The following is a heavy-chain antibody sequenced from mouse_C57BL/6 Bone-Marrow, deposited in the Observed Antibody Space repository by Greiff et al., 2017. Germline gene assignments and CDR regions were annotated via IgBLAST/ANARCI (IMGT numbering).Heavy chain of an antibody. CDR3: ARGPLDYYGSSDGAMDY. CDR2: IDPSDSYT. Sequence: QVQLQQPGAELVRPGTSVKLSCKASGYTFTSYWMHWVKQRPGQGLEWIGVIDPSDSYTNYNQKFKGKATLTVDTSSSTAYMQLSSLTSEDSAVYYGARGPLDYYGSSDGAMDYWGQGTSVTVAS. CDR1: GYTFTSYW. J-gene: IGHJ4*01. D-gene: IGHD1-1*01. V-gene: IGHV1-59*01.